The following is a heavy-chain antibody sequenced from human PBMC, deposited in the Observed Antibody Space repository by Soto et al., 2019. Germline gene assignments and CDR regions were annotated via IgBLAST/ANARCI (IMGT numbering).Heavy chain of an antibody. D-gene: IGHD7-27*01. CDR2: IYYNGNT. Sequence: QVQLQASGPGLVKPSETLSLTCSASGGSISNHYWSWIRQPPGKGLEWIGYIYYNGNTNYKPSLKSRVTMSVDTSRNQISLKLTTVTAADTAVYYCTRANWYSEYWGQGTLVTVSS. V-gene: IGHV4-59*11. CDR3: TRANWYSEY. CDR1: GGSISNHY. J-gene: IGHJ4*02.